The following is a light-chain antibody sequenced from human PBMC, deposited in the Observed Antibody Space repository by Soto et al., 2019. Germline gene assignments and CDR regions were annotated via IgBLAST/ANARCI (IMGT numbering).Light chain of an antibody. J-gene: IGKJ1*01. Sequence: EIVLTQSPGTLSLSPGERATLSCRASQSVSSSYLAWYQQKPGQAPRLLIYGASSRATGIPDRFSGSGSGTVFPLTSSILDPEDFAEYYCQQSGTSPWTFGQGTKVEIK. CDR1: QSVSSSY. V-gene: IGKV3-20*01. CDR3: QQSGTSPWT. CDR2: GAS.